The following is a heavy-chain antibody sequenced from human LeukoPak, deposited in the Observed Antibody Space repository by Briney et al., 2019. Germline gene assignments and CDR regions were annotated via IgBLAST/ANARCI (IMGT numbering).Heavy chain of an antibody. V-gene: IGHV3-48*01. CDR1: GFTFSSYE. J-gene: IGHJ3*02. CDR3: ARDLSSGWYFIHAFDI. CDR2: ISSSSSTI. D-gene: IGHD6-19*01. Sequence: GGSLRLSCAASGFTFSSYEMNWVRQAPGKGLEWVSYISSSSSTIYYADSVKGRFTISRDNAKNSLYLQMNSLRAEDTAVYYCARDLSSGWYFIHAFDIWGQGTMVTVSS.